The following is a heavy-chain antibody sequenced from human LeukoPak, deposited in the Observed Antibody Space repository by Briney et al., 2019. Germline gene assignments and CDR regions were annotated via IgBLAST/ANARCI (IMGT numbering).Heavy chain of an antibody. J-gene: IGHJ4*02. CDR1: AASINISNYY. V-gene: IGHV4-39*01. CDR2: IQERGTI. Sequence: PAPTLSPAWTLAAASINISNYYWGWIRQPPGKGLESIGNIQERGTIFYHSSLKTPDPFSVHTSKTYFSLKLSSVTAADTAVYYCAGHSGVPFDSWVQAALVTVSS. CDR3: AGHSGVPFDS. D-gene: IGHD3-10*01.